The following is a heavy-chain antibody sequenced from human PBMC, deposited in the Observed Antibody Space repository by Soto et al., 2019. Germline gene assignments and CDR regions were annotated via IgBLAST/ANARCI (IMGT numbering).Heavy chain of an antibody. Sequence: QVQLVQSGAEVKKPGASVKVSCKASGYTFTSYGISWVRQAPGQGLEWMGWISAYNGNTNYAQKLQGRGTMTTDTSTSTGSMELRSLRSDDTAVYYCARDAAVRLFDYWGQGTLVTVSS. J-gene: IGHJ4*02. CDR1: GYTFTSYG. D-gene: IGHD6-19*01. CDR2: ISAYNGNT. CDR3: ARDAAVRLFDY. V-gene: IGHV1-18*01.